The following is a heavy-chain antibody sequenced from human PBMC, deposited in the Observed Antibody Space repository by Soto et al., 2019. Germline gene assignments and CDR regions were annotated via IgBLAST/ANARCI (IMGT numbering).Heavy chain of an antibody. V-gene: IGHV4-59*01. CDR1: GGSTTSYH. CDR2: TSYTGYT. J-gene: IGHJ5*02. D-gene: IGHD2-15*01. CDR3: ARDMSASFNHYFDT. Sequence: SETLSLTCFVSGGSTTSYHWSGIRQFPGKGLVGIAYTSYTGYTNYTPSLQSRVTISMDTSKNQLAFKLTSMTTADTAAYYCARDMSASFNHYFDTWGQGTRVTVSS.